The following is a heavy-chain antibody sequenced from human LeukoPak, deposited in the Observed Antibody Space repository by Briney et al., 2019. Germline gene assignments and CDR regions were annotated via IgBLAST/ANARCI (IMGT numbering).Heavy chain of an antibody. D-gene: IGHD6-19*01. J-gene: IGHJ4*02. CDR3: ARDQSDSSGWYYFDY. Sequence: GGSLRLSCAASGFTFSSYSMNWVRQAPGKGLEWVSYISSSSSTIHYADSVKGRFTISRDNAKNSLYLQMNSLRAEDTAVYYCARDQSDSSGWYYFDYWGQGTLVTVSS. CDR2: ISSSSSTI. V-gene: IGHV3-48*01. CDR1: GFTFSSYS.